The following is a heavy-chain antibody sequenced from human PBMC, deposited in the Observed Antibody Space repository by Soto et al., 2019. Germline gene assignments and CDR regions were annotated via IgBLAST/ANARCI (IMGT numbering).Heavy chain of an antibody. D-gene: IGHD3-3*01. CDR3: ARGADSITIFGVAIGWFDP. Sequence: EVQLLESGGGLVQPGGSLRLSCAASGFTFSSYSMNWVRQAPGKGLEWVSSISSSSSYIYYADSVKGRFTISRDNAKNSLYLQMNSLRAEDTAVYYCARGADSITIFGVAIGWFDPWGQGTLVTVSS. J-gene: IGHJ5*02. CDR2: ISSSSSYI. V-gene: IGHV3-21*01. CDR1: GFTFSSYS.